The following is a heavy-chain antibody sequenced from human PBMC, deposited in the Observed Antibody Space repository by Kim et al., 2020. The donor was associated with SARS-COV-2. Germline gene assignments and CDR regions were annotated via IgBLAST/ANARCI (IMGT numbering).Heavy chain of an antibody. V-gene: IGHV3-9*01. D-gene: IGHD3-3*02. J-gene: IGHJ6*02. Sequence: DSVKGRLTIARDNAKNALYLQMNRLRAEDTAWYYCAKGGRSGHFTRYGMDVWGQGTTVTVSS. CDR3: AKGGRSGHFTRYGMDV.